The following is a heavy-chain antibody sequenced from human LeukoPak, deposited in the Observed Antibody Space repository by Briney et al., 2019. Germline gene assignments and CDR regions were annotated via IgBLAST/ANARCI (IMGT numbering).Heavy chain of an antibody. D-gene: IGHD6-13*01. J-gene: IGHJ4*02. Sequence: ASVKVSCKASGYTFTSYDINWVRQATGQGLEWMGWMNPNSGNTGYAQKFQGRVTMTRNTSISTAYMELSSLRSEDTAVYYCARAHRKTCSSSWYGLHYWGQGTLVTVSS. CDR3: ARAHRKTCSSSWYGLHY. CDR2: MNPNSGNT. V-gene: IGHV1-8*01. CDR1: GYTFTSYD.